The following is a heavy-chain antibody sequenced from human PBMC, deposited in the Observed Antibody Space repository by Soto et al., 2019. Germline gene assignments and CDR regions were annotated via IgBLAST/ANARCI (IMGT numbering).Heavy chain of an antibody. CDR3: AKDISRGPTKNYDFWSGPDY. Sequence: GGSLRLSCAASGFTFDEYAMHWVRQPPGKGLEWVSLISWDGSNRYYADSVQGRFTISRDNSKYSLYLEMNSLRPEDTALYYCAKDISRGPTKNYDFWSGPDYWSQGTLVTVSS. V-gene: IGHV3-43D*04. J-gene: IGHJ4*02. CDR2: ISWDGSNR. CDR1: GFTFDEYA. D-gene: IGHD3-3*01.